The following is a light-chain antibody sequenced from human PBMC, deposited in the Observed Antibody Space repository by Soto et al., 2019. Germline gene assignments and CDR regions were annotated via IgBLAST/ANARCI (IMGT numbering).Light chain of an antibody. CDR1: SSNIGVGYD. CDR3: QSFESTLSVV. J-gene: IGLJ2*01. Sequence: QSVLTQPPSVSGAPGQRVTISCTGGSSNIGVGYDVHWYQQLPGAAPKLLIFATNNRPSGVPDRFSGSKSVTSASLTITGLQAEDEADYYCQSFESTLSVVFGGGTKLTVL. CDR2: ATN. V-gene: IGLV1-40*01.